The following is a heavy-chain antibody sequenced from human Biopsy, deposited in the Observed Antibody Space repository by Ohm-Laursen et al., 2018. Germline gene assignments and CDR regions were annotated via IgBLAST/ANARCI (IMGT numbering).Heavy chain of an antibody. CDR1: GITFNSDW. D-gene: IGHD4-11*01. CDR3: ARGNGPSA. V-gene: IGHV3-7*04. Sequence: LSLTCAASGITFNSDWMSWVRQAPGKGLEWVAIIREHGNEEFYVDSVKGRFTISRDNARNPVYLQMNSLRAEDTAIYYCARGNGPSAWGQGTLVTVSS. J-gene: IGHJ5*02. CDR2: IREHGNEE.